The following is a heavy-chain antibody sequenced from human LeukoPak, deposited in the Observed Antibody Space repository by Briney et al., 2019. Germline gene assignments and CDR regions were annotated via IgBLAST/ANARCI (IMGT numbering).Heavy chain of an antibody. CDR2: IKQDGSEK. CDR1: GFTFSSYW. D-gene: IGHD3-16*02. CDR3: ARDLLGYNYHYMDV. V-gene: IGHV3-7*01. Sequence: GGSLRLSCAASGFTFSSYWMSWVRQAPGKGLEWVANIKQDGSEKYYVDSVKGRFTISRDNAKNSLFLEMNSVRAEDTAVYYCARDLLGYNYHYMDVWGKGTTVTVSS. J-gene: IGHJ6*03.